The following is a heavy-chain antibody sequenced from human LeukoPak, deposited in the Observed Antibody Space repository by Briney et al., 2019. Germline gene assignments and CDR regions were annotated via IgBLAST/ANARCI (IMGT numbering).Heavy chain of an antibody. Sequence: SETLSLTCAVYGGSFSGYYWSWIRQPPGKGLEWIGEINHSGSTNYNPSLKSRVTISVDTSKNQFSLKLSSVTAADTAVYYCARGVVVVPAAIRSNWFDPWGQGTLVTVSS. V-gene: IGHV4-34*01. CDR3: ARGVVVVPAAIRSNWFDP. CDR2: INHSGST. D-gene: IGHD2-2*02. J-gene: IGHJ5*02. CDR1: GGSFSGYY.